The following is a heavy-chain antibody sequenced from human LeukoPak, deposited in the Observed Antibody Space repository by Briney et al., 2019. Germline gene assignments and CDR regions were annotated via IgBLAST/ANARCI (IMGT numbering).Heavy chain of an antibody. J-gene: IGHJ4*02. D-gene: IGHD3-3*01. CDR1: GGSISSSSYY. CDR3: ARFYDFWRVFDY. Sequence: PSETLSLTCTVSGGSISSSSYYWSWIRQPAGKGLEWIGRIYTSGSTNYNPSLKSRVTISVDTSKNQFSLKLSSVTAADTAVYYCARFYDFWRVFDYWGQGTLVTVSS. V-gene: IGHV4-61*02. CDR2: IYTSGST.